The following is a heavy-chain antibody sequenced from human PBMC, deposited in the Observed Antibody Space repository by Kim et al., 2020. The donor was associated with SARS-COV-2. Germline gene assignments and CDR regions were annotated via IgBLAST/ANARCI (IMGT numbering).Heavy chain of an antibody. CDR1: GFTFSDYY. J-gene: IGHJ4*02. CDR2: ISSSGSTI. Sequence: GGSLRLSCAASGFTFSDYYMSWIRQAPGKGLEWVSYISSSGSTIYYADSVKGRFTISRDNAKNSLYLQMNSLRADDTAVYYCARDYGYCSSTSCYLYFDYWGQGTLVTVSS. CDR3: ARDYGYCSSTSCYLYFDY. V-gene: IGHV3-11*01. D-gene: IGHD2-2*03.